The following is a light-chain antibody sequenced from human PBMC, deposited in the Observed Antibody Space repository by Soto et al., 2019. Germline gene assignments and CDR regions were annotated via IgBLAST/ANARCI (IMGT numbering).Light chain of an antibody. CDR2: EVS. CDR1: SSDIGTYNL. Sequence: QSVLTQPASVSGSPGQSITISCTGTSSDIGTYNLVSWYQHYPGKAPKLMISEVSNRPSGVSNRFSGSKSGTAASLTISGLQTEDEADYFCFSFTTDWTHVFGTGTKVTVL. CDR3: FSFTTDWTHV. V-gene: IGLV2-14*02. J-gene: IGLJ1*01.